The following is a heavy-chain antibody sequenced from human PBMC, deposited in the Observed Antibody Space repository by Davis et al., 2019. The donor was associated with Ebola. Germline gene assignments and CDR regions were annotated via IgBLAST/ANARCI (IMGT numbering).Heavy chain of an antibody. D-gene: IGHD6-19*01. Sequence: SETLSLTCTVSGGSFSRYYWTWIRQPPGGGLEWIAYIYDSVNINYNPSLKSRVTISDDTSESQFSLKLTSVTAADTAIYFCAGGLAGRYAFDIWGLGTLVTVSS. V-gene: IGHV4-59*03. CDR3: AGGLAGRYAFDI. J-gene: IGHJ3*02. CDR2: IYDSVNI. CDR1: GGSFSRYY.